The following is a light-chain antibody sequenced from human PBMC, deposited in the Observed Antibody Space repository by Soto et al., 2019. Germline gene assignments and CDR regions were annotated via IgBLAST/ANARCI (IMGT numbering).Light chain of an antibody. V-gene: IGLV1-44*01. CDR2: SNN. CDR1: SSNIGSNT. CDR3: AAWDDSLSGYV. Sequence: QSVLTQPPSASGTPGQRVTISCSGSSSNIGSNTVNWYQQFPGTAPQLLIYSNNQRPSVVPDRFSGSKSGTSASLAISGLQSEDEADYYCAAWDDSLSGYVFGTGTKVTVL. J-gene: IGLJ1*01.